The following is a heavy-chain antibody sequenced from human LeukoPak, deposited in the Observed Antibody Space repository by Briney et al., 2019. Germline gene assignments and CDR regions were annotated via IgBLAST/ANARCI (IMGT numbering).Heavy chain of an antibody. CDR3: ARDRSGWYRWFDP. Sequence: GGSLRLSCAASGFTFSSYEMNWVRQAPGKGLEWVSYISDSGNTRYYADSVKGRFTISRDNAKNSLYLEMNSLRVEDTAVYYCARDRSGWYRWFDPWGQGTLVTVSS. CDR1: GFTFSSYE. D-gene: IGHD6-19*01. CDR2: ISDSGNTR. V-gene: IGHV3-48*03. J-gene: IGHJ5*02.